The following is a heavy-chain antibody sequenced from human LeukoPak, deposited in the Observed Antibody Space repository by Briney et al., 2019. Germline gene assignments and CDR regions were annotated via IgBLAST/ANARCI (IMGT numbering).Heavy chain of an antibody. CDR2: IYYSGST. Sequence: SETLSLTCTVSGGSISSGGYYWSWIRQHPGKGLEWIGYIYYSGSTYYNPSLKSRVTISVDTSKNQFSLKLSSVTAADTAVYYWASPGGYTTFFGDNWFAPGGKGTWATVSS. V-gene: IGHV4-31*03. CDR3: ASPGGYTTFFGDNWFAP. D-gene: IGHD6-13*01. CDR1: GGSISSGGYY. J-gene: IGHJ5*02.